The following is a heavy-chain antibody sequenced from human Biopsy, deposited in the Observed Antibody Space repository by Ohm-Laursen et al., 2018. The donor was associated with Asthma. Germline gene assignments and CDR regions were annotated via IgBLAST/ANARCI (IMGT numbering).Heavy chain of an antibody. CDR2: INSVFGTT. CDR3: ARKAGSFISRTCYSLDF. D-gene: IGHD2-15*01. J-gene: IGHJ4*02. CDR1: GGTFNTYV. V-gene: IGHV1-69*13. Sequence: SVKVSCKSLGGTFNTYVIGWLRQAPGQGLEWMGGINSVFGTTTYPQKFQDRVTITADDSTSTVYMELSSLRSEDTAVYYCARKAGSFISRTCYSLDFWGQGTLVTVSS.